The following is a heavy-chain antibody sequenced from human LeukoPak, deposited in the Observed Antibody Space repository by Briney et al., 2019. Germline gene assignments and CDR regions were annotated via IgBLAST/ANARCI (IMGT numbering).Heavy chain of an antibody. CDR2: ISGSGGST. D-gene: IGHD2-15*01. V-gene: IGHV3-23*01. Sequence: PGGSLRLSCAASGFTFSSYAMSWVRQAPGKGLEWVSAISGSGGSTYYADSVKGRFTISGDNSKNTLYLQMNSLRAEDTAVYYCAKDLDGVVVVAATPIDYWGQGTLVTVSS. J-gene: IGHJ4*02. CDR1: GFTFSSYA. CDR3: AKDLDGVVVVAATPIDY.